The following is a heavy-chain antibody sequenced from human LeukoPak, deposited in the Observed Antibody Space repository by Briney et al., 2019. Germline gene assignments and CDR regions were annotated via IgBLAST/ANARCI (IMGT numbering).Heavy chain of an antibody. CDR2: ISSNGGST. Sequence: GGSLRLSCAASGFTFSSYAMHWVRQAPGKGLEYVSAISSNGGSTYYANSVKGRFTISRDNSKNTLYLQMGSLRDEDMAVYYCATSHDSAGNDWGQGTLVTVSS. D-gene: IGHD2-15*01. CDR1: GFTFSSYA. V-gene: IGHV3-64*01. J-gene: IGHJ4*02. CDR3: ATSHDSAGND.